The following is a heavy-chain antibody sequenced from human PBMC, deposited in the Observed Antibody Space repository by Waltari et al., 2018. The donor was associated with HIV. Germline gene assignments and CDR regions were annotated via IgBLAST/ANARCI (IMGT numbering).Heavy chain of an antibody. CDR1: GGPIRRTRYY. V-gene: IGHV4-39*01. D-gene: IGHD1-1*01. CDR3: ARHCLQKGWLPQLKYYYGMDV. Sequence: QQQLQESGPGLVTPSETLSLTCTVSGGPIRRTRYYWARLRHSPGKGLAGIGSLFHSGSTYYSPSLRSRATISGDMSANRFSLKLTSVTATDTAVYFCARHCLQKGWLPQLKYYYGMDVWGQGTTVIVSS. J-gene: IGHJ6*02. CDR2: LFHSGST.